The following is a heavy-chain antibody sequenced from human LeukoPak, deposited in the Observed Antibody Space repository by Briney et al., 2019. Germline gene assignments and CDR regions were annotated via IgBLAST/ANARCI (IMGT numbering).Heavy chain of an antibody. CDR1: GYTFTSYY. D-gene: IGHD2-15*01. Sequence: GASVKVSCKASGYTFTSYYMHWVRQAPGQGLEWMGIINPSGGSTSYAQKFQGRVTMTRDTSTSTVYMELSSLRSEDTAVYYCARDPGYCSGGSCPRYYYYYYGMDVWAKGPRSPSP. J-gene: IGHJ6*02. CDR2: INPSGGST. V-gene: IGHV1-46*01. CDR3: ARDPGYCSGGSCPRYYYYYYGMDV.